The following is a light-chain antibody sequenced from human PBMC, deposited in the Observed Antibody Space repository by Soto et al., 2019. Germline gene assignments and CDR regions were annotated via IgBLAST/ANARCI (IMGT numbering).Light chain of an antibody. Sequence: GDRVTVACRASQGISSYLAWYQQKPGKAPKLLIYAASTLQSGVPSRFSGSGSGTDFTLTISCLQSEDFATYYCQQYYSYPRTFGQGTKVDIK. CDR3: QQYYSYPRT. CDR1: QGISSY. J-gene: IGKJ1*01. CDR2: AAS. V-gene: IGKV1-8*01.